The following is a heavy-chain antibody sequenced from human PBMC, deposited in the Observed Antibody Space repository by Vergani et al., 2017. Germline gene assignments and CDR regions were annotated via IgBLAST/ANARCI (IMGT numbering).Heavy chain of an antibody. D-gene: IGHD3-10*01. CDR2: ITAIGSA. J-gene: IGHJ4*02. CDR3: ASPLPRLNLGSKSNAGTFDS. V-gene: IGHV4-34*02. Sequence: QVHLQQRGAGVLKPSETLSLTCGVIGGSLSGYFWSWIRQSPGRGLKWIGEITAIGSAKYSPSATSRVTISVDTSRGEFTLTVNSVTAADTGLYFCASPLPRLNLGSKSNAGTFDSWGQGTLVTVSS. CDR1: GGSLSGYF.